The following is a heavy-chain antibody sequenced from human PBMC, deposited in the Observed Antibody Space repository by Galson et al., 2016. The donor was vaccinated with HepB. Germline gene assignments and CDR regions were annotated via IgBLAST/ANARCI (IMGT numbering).Heavy chain of an antibody. D-gene: IGHD6-25*01. CDR2: INHRGST. V-gene: IGHV4-34*01. CDR1: GGSFSGYY. Sequence: ETLSLTCAVYGGSFSGYYWSWIRQPPGKGLEWIGEINHRGSTNYNPSLKSRVTISVDTSKNQFSLKLSSVTAADTTVYLCASSSPLAPDDAFDIWGQGTLVTVSS. J-gene: IGHJ3*02. CDR3: ASSSPLAPDDAFDI.